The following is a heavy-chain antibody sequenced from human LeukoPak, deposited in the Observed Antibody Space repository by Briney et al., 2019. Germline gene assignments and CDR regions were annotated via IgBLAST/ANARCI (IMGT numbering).Heavy chain of an antibody. CDR2: ISGSGGST. V-gene: IGHV3-23*01. CDR1: GFTFSSYA. D-gene: IGHD4-11*01. Sequence: GALRLSCAASGFTFSSYAMSWVRQAPGKGPEWVSAISGSGGSTYYADSVKGRFTISRDNSKNTLYLQMNSLRAEDTAVYYCARLRLHRAPTYYYYYGMDVWGQGTTVTVSS. J-gene: IGHJ6*02. CDR3: ARLRLHRAPTYYYYYGMDV.